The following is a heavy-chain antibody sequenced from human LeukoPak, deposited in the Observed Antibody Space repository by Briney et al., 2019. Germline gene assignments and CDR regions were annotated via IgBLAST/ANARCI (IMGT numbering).Heavy chain of an antibody. Sequence: SETLSLTCTVSGGSISSSSYYWGWVRQPPGKGLEWIGSIYYSGSTSYNPSLKSRVTISVDTSKNQFSLKLSSVTAADTAVYYCAREIVVVPEDLNWFDPWGQGTLVTVSS. J-gene: IGHJ5*02. CDR1: GGSISSSSYY. D-gene: IGHD2-2*01. CDR3: AREIVVVPEDLNWFDP. CDR2: IYYSGST. V-gene: IGHV4-39*07.